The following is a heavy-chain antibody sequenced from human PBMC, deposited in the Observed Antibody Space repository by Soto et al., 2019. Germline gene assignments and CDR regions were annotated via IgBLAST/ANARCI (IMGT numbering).Heavy chain of an antibody. J-gene: IGHJ4*02. CDR2: ISSSSSTI. V-gene: IGHV3-48*01. D-gene: IGHD1-1*01. Sequence: GESLKISCAASGFTFSSYSMNWVRQAPGKGLEWVSYISSSSSTIYYADSVKGRFTISRDNAKNSLYLQMNSLRAEDTAVYYCARDPLRSRERPFRATYYFDYWGQGTLVTVSS. CDR1: GFTFSSYS. CDR3: ARDPLRSRERPFRATYYFDY.